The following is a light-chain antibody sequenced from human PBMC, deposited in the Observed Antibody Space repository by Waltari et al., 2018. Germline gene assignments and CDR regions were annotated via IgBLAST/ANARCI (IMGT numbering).Light chain of an antibody. CDR3: LLYSGGAHL. CDR2: ATS. J-gene: IGLJ2*01. CDR1: TGAVTSGHY. V-gene: IGLV7-43*01. Sequence: QTVVTQEPSLTVSPGGTVTPTCASSTGAVTSGHYPNGFQQKPGHAPRALIYATSNKYSWTAARFSGSLLGDKAALTLSGVQPEDGADYYCLLYSGGAHLFVGGTKLTVL.